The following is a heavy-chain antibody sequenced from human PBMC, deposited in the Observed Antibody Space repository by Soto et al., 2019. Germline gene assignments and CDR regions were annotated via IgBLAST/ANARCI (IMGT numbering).Heavy chain of an antibody. Sequence: SETLSLTCTVSGGSISSYYWSWIRQPPGKGLEWIGYIYYSGSTNYNPSLKSRVTISVDTSKNQFSLKLSSVTAADTAVYYCARQGEGDAFDIWGQGTMVTVSS. CDR1: GGSISSYY. J-gene: IGHJ3*02. CDR3: ARQGEGDAFDI. D-gene: IGHD3-16*01. CDR2: IYYSGST. V-gene: IGHV4-59*08.